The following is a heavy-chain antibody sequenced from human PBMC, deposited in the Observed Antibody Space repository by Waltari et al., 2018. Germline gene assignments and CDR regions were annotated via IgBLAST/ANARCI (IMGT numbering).Heavy chain of an antibody. CDR3: AREDWNDVGYYYYYGMDV. V-gene: IGHV1-69*08. J-gene: IGHJ6*02. D-gene: IGHD1-1*01. CDR2: IIPIFGTA. Sequence: QVQLVQSGAEVKKPGSSVKVSCKASGGPFSSYAISWVRQAPGQGLEWMGRIIPIFGTANYAQKFQGRVTITADKSTSTAYMELSSLRSEDTAVYYCAREDWNDVGYYYYYGMDVWGQGTTVTVSS. CDR1: GGPFSSYA.